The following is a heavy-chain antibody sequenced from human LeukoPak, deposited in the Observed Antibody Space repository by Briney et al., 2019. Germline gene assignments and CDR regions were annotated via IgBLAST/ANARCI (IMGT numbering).Heavy chain of an antibody. J-gene: IGHJ4*02. D-gene: IGHD3-10*01. CDR3: ARESITMVRGVRGDFDY. CDR1: GFTFSSYG. CDR2: ISYDGSNK. Sequence: GGSLRLSCAASGFTFSSYGMHWVRQAPGKGLEWVAVISYDGSNKYYADSVKGRFTISRDNSKNTLYLQMNSLRAEDTAVYYCARESITMVRGVRGDFDYWGQGTLVTVSS. V-gene: IGHV3-30*03.